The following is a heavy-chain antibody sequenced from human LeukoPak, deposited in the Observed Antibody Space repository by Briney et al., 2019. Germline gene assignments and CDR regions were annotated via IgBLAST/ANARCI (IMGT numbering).Heavy chain of an antibody. D-gene: IGHD2-15*01. CDR1: GGTFSSYA. CDR2: ISAYNGNT. J-gene: IGHJ4*02. CDR3: ARVYCSGGSCYFDY. Sequence: ASVKLSCKASGGTFSSYAISWVRQAPGQGLEWMGWISAYNGNTNYAQKLQGRVTMTTDTSTSTAYMELRSLRSDDTAVYYCARVYCSGGSCYFDYWGQGTLVTVSS. V-gene: IGHV1-18*01.